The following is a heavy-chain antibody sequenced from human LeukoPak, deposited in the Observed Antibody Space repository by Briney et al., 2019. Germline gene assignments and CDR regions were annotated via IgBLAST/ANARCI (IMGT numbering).Heavy chain of an antibody. CDR2: IYYSGGT. CDR3: ARDNGYCSGGSCHSWFDP. CDR1: GGSISTYY. Sequence: PSETLSLTCTVSGGSISTYYWSWIRQPPGKGLEWIGYIYYSGGTNYNPSLKSRVTISVDTSKNQFSLKLSSVTAADTAVYYCARDNGYCSGGSCHSWFDPWGQGTLVTVSS. J-gene: IGHJ5*02. V-gene: IGHV4-59*01. D-gene: IGHD2-15*01.